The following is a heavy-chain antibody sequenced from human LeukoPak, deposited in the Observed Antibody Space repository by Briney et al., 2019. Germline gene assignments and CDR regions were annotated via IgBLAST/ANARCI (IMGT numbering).Heavy chain of an antibody. Sequence: TSETLSLTCTVSGASISEYYWSWIRQPPGKGLEWIGFGHYTGSSNYNPSLKSRVTTSVDTSKRQFSLKLISVTAADTAVYYCARHDNRGYYSLHYWGQGALVTVSS. V-gene: IGHV4-59*08. D-gene: IGHD3-22*01. CDR3: ARHDNRGYYSLHY. CDR1: GASISEYY. CDR2: GHYTGSS. J-gene: IGHJ4*02.